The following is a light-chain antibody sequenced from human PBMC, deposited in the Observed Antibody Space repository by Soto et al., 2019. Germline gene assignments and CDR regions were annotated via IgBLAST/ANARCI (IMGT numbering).Light chain of an antibody. CDR1: LSVASN. CDR3: QHYNNWPPYT. V-gene: IGKV3-15*01. CDR2: AAS. Sequence: RVMTQSPATLSVSPGETATLSCRASLSVASNLAWYQQKPGQAPRLLIYAASTRATGIPARFSGSGFGTEFTLTISSLQSEDFAVYYCQHYNNWPPYTFGQGTKLEIK. J-gene: IGKJ2*01.